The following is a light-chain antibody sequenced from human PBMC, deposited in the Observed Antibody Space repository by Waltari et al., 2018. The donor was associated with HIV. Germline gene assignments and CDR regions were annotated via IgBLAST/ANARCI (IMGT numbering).Light chain of an antibody. V-gene: IGLV1-40*01. CDR2: NNS. CDR3: QSYDSSLSGSDV. Sequence: QSVLTQPPSVSGAPGQRVTISCTGSSSNIGAGYDVNWYQQLPGTAPNLLIYNNSNRPSGVPDRFSGSKSGTSASLAITGLQAEDEADYYCQSYDSSLSGSDVFGTGTKVTVL. J-gene: IGLJ1*01. CDR1: SSNIGAGYD.